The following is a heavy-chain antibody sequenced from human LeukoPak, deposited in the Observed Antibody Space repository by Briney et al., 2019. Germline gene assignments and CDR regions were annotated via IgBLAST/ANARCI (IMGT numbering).Heavy chain of an antibody. V-gene: IGHV1-69*05. J-gene: IGHJ4*02. CDR1: GGTFSSYA. CDR3: ARGFDSSGYKLDS. CDR2: IIPIFGTA. Sequence: SVKVSCKASGGTFSSYAISWVRQAPGQGLEWMGGIIPIFGTANYAQKFQGRVTITTDESTSTAYMELSSLRSEDTAVYYCARGFDSSGYKLDSWGQGTLVTVSS. D-gene: IGHD3-22*01.